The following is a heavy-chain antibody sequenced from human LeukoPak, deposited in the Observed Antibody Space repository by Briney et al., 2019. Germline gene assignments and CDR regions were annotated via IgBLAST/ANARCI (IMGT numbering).Heavy chain of an antibody. J-gene: IGHJ5*02. V-gene: IGHV4-31*03. CDR2: IYYSGRT. D-gene: IGHD3-22*01. CDR3: ARQRGYHYDSATNRFSDL. CDR1: GGSISSGGYY. Sequence: PSQTLSLTCTVSGGSISSGGYYWSWIRQHPGKGLERIEYIYYSGRTYYNSSLKSRVTISVDTSKNQFSLRQSSVTAADTAVYYCARQRGYHYDSATNRFSDLWGQGTRVTVSS.